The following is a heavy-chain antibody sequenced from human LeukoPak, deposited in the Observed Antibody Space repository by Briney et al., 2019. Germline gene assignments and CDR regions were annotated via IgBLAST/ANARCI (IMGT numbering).Heavy chain of an antibody. CDR2: IKSNDGGTT. V-gene: IGHV3-15*05. CDR1: GFKFSNTW. Sequence: GGPLRLSCAASGFKFSNTWMSWVRQAPGKGLEWVGRIKSNDGGTTEYAAPVKGRFTISRDDSQNTLYLQINNLKTEDTAVYYCTTDTGSPKPYYFDYWGQGALVTVSP. D-gene: IGHD1-26*01. J-gene: IGHJ4*02. CDR3: TTDTGSPKPYYFDY.